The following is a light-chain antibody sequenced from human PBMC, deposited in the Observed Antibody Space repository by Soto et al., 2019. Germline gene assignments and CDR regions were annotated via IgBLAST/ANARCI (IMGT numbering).Light chain of an antibody. J-gene: IGLJ1*01. CDR2: EVS. CDR3: SSYTSSSTYV. Sequence: QSVLTQPASVSGSPGQSITISCTGTSSDVGGYNYVSWYQQHPGKAPKLMIYEVSNRPSGVSNRFSGSKSGNPASLTISGLQAEDEADYYCSSYTSSSTYVFGTGTKVTVL. CDR1: SSDVGGYNY. V-gene: IGLV2-14*01.